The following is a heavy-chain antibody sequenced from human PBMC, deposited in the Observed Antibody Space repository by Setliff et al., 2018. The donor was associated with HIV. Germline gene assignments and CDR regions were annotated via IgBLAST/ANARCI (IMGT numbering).Heavy chain of an antibody. V-gene: IGHV4-34*01. D-gene: IGHD2-2*01. J-gene: IGHJ5*01. CDR2: IHHGGST. CDR1: GGSFTAYY. CDR3: ARGAYRFDS. Sequence: SETLSLTCAVYGGSFTAYYWTWIRQPPGKGLEWIGEIHHGGSTNYMPSLKNRVTISVDTSKNQFSLTLRSLTAADTAVYYRARGAYRFDSWGQGNLVTVSS.